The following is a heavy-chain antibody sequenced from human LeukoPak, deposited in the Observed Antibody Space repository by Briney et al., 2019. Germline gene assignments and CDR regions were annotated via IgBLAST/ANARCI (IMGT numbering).Heavy chain of an antibody. CDR3: ARSRKVGSSSLNFDY. CDR1: GGSISSYY. J-gene: IGHJ4*02. V-gene: IGHV4-59*08. CDR2: IYYSGST. D-gene: IGHD6-6*01. Sequence: SETLSLTCTVSGGSISSYYWSWIRQPPGKRLEWIGYIYYSGSTNYNPSLKSRVTISVDTSKNQFSLKLSSVTAADTAVYYCARSRKVGSSSLNFDYWGQGTLVTVSS.